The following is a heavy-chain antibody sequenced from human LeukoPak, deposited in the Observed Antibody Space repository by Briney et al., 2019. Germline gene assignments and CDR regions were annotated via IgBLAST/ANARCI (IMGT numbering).Heavy chain of an antibody. Sequence: ASVEVSCKTSGYTFTTYAMKWVRQAPGQGLEWMGWINTDTGKPTYAQGFTGRYVFSLDTSVSTAYLQISNLRTDDTAVYYCARDWNAKGYWVIDYWGQGTLVTVSS. V-gene: IGHV7-4-1*02. CDR2: INTDTGKP. CDR1: GYTFTTYA. CDR3: ARDWNAKGYWVIDY. D-gene: IGHD2-8*02. J-gene: IGHJ4*02.